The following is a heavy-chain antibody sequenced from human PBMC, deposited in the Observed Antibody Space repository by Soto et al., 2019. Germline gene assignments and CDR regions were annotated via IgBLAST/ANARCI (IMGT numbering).Heavy chain of an antibody. CDR3: ARSPRNYYYYNCMDV. J-gene: IGHJ6*02. V-gene: IGHV1-3*01. CDR1: GYTFTSYA. Sequence: ASVKVSCKASGYTFTSYAMHWVRQAPGQRLEWMGWINAGNGNTKYSQKFQGRVTITRDTSASTAYMELSSLRSEDTAVYYCARSPRNYYYYNCMDVWGQGTTVTVSS. CDR2: INAGNGNT.